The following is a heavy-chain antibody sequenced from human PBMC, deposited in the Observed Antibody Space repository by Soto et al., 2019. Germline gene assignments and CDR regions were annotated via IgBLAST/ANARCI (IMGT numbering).Heavy chain of an antibody. CDR2: ISFDGSNK. J-gene: IGHJ6*02. CDR3: AKDTSKYGNNWPGYYALDV. Sequence: QVQLVESGGGVVQPGRSLRLSCAASGFTFSSFGMHWVRQAPGKGLEWVAVISFDGSNKYYADSVKGRFTISRDNSKNTLALQMNSLKAEDTAVYYYAKDTSKYGNNWPGYYALDVWGQGTTVTVSS. CDR1: GFTFSSFG. V-gene: IGHV3-30*18. D-gene: IGHD1-1*01.